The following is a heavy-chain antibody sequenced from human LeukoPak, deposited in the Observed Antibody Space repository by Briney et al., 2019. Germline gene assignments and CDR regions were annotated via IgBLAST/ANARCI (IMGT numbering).Heavy chain of an antibody. D-gene: IGHD2-15*01. CDR2: IKSKSDGGTI. CDR3: TTRRQDGW. CDR1: GFTFSGSA. Sequence: GGSLRLSCAASGFTFSGSAMHWVRQAPGKGLEWVGRIKSKSDGGTIDYAAPVKGRFTISRDDSRNTLYLQMNSLKTEDTAVYYCTTRRQDGWWGQGTLVTVS. J-gene: IGHJ4*02. V-gene: IGHV3-15*01.